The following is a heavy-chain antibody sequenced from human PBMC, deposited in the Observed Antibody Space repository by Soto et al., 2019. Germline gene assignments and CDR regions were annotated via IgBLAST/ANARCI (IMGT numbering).Heavy chain of an antibody. CDR1: GFTFRNFG. Sequence: PGGSLRLSCAASGFTFRNFGMHWVRQPPDKGLEWVATIWYDGTTKYSEDSVKGRITISGDNAQGMVYLQMNNLRVEDTAMYYCAKSLGLFYGSASHSNDYWGQGTPVTVSS. CDR3: AKSLGLFYGSASHSNDY. J-gene: IGHJ4*02. CDR2: IWYDGTTK. V-gene: IGHV3-33*06. D-gene: IGHD3-10*01.